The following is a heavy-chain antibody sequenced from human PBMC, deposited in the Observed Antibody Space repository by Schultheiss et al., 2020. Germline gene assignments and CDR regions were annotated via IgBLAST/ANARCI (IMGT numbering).Heavy chain of an antibody. J-gene: IGHJ4*02. CDR2: IYHSGST. D-gene: IGHD3-3*01. CDR1: GYSISSGYY. V-gene: IGHV4-38-2*01. CDR3: ASYTHYDFWSGYSGYFDY. Sequence: SETLSLTCAVSGYSISSGYYWGWIRQPPGKGLEWIGSIYHSGSTYYNPSLKSRVTISVDTSKNQFSLKLSSVTAADTAVYYCASYTHYDFWSGYSGYFDYWGQGTLVTGSS.